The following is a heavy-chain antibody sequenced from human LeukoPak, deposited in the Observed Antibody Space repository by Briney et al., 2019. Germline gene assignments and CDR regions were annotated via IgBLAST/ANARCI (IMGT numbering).Heavy chain of an antibody. D-gene: IGHD5-12*01. CDR2: ISYDGSNK. V-gene: IGHV3-30-3*01. CDR3: AREGYDPTKDYYYGMDV. CDR1: GFTFSSYA. J-gene: IGHJ6*02. Sequence: TGGSLRLSCAASGFTFSSYAMHWVRQAPGKGLEWVAVISYDGSNKYYADSVKGRFTICRDNSKNTLYLQMNSLRAEDTAVYYCAREGYDPTKDYYYGMDVWGQGTTVTVSS.